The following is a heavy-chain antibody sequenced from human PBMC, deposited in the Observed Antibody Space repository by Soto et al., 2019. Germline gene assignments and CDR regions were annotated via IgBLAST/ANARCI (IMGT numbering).Heavy chain of an antibody. D-gene: IGHD3-16*01. J-gene: IGHJ4*02. CDR2: IYSGGST. Sequence: EVQLVESGGGLVQPGGSLRLSCAASGFNVSTKYMSWVRQAPGKGLEWVSVIYSGGSTFYADSVRGRFTISRDNSTNTVNLQMNSLRAEDTAVYYCARDPWAADYWGQGTLVTVSS. CDR1: GFNVSTKY. V-gene: IGHV3-66*01. CDR3: ARDPWAADY.